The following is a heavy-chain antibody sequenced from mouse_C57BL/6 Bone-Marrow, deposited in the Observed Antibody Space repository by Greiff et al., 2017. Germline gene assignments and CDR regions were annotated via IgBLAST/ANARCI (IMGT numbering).Heavy chain of an antibody. Sequence: EVMLVESGGGLVKPGGSLKLSCAASGFTFSSYAMSWVRQTPEKWLEWVATISDGGSYTYYPDNVKGRFTISRDNAKNNLYLQMSHLKSEDTAMYYCARQAIYDGYYVVDYWGQGTTLTVSS. CDR2: ISDGGSYT. V-gene: IGHV5-4*03. J-gene: IGHJ2*01. CDR1: GFTFSSYA. D-gene: IGHD2-3*01. CDR3: ARQAIYDGYYVVDY.